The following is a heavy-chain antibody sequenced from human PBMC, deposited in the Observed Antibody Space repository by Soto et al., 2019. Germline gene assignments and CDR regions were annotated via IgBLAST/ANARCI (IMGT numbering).Heavy chain of an antibody. CDR3: AVCSGVEALRGDY. D-gene: IGHD2-15*01. V-gene: IGHV1-69*01. CDR2: IIPIFGTA. Sequence: QVQLVQSGAEVKKPGSSVKVSCKASGGTFSSYAISWVRQAPGQGLEWMGGIIPIFGTANYAQKFQGSVTITADESTSTAYMELSSGRSDDTAVYYCAVCSGVEALRGDYWGQRTVVAVSS. J-gene: IGHJ4*02. CDR1: GGTFSSYA.